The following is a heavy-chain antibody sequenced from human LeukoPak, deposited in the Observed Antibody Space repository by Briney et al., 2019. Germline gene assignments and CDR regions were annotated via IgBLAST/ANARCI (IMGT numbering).Heavy chain of an antibody. Sequence: PSETLSLTCAVSGGSISSGGYSWSWIRQPPGKGLEWIGYIYHSGSTYYNPSLKSRVTISVDTSKKQFSLRLSSVTAADTAVYYCARGTAVAGTWGQGTLVTVSS. D-gene: IGHD6-19*01. J-gene: IGHJ5*02. CDR3: ARGTAVAGT. CDR1: GGSISSGGYS. V-gene: IGHV4-30-2*01. CDR2: IYHSGST.